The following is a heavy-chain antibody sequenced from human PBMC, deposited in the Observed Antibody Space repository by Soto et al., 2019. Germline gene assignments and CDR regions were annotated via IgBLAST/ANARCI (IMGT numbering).Heavy chain of an antibody. CDR2: IYYSGST. CDR3: ASPQYYDSSGYYYGGNSEGSLGAFDI. CDR1: GGSISSGDYY. J-gene: IGHJ3*02. V-gene: IGHV4-30-4*01. D-gene: IGHD3-22*01. Sequence: QVQLQESGPGLVKPSQTLSLTCTVSGGSISSGDYYWSWIRQPPGKGLEWIGYIYYSGSTYYNPSLKSRVTISVDTSKNQFSLKLSSVTAADTAVYYCASPQYYDSSGYYYGGNSEGSLGAFDIWGQGTMVTVSS.